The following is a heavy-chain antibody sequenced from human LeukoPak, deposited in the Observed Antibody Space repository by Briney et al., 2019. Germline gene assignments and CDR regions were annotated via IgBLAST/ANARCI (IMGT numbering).Heavy chain of an antibody. Sequence: TGGSLRLSCSSSGYTFSNYWMSWVRQAPGKGLEWVANIRQDGNEKYYADSVKGRFTISRDNAKNSLYLQMNSLRAEDTAVYYCSRDSLSSCGGDCYSGLDVWGQGTTVTVSS. J-gene: IGHJ6*02. CDR1: GYTFSNYW. D-gene: IGHD2-21*02. CDR3: SRDSLSSCGGDCYSGLDV. CDR2: IRQDGNEK. V-gene: IGHV3-7*01.